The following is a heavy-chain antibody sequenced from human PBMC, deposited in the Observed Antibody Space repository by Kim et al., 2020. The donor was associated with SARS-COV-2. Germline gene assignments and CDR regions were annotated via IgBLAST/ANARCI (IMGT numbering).Heavy chain of an antibody. V-gene: IGHV3-9*01. D-gene: IGHD6-6*01. CDR3: AKDRSSSSGTEGYYCGMDV. CDR1: GFTFGDYA. J-gene: IGHJ6*02. CDR2: ISWNSGSI. Sequence: GGSLRLSCAASGFTFGDYAMHWVRQAPGKGLEWVSGISWNSGSIGYADSVKGRFTISRDNAKNSLYLQMNSLRAEDTALYYCAKDRSSSSGTEGYYCGMDVWGQGTTVTVSS.